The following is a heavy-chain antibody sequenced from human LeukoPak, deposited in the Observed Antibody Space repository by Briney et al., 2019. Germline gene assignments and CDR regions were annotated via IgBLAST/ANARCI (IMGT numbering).Heavy chain of an antibody. J-gene: IGHJ1*01. CDR3: ARMGRSSGPFQH. V-gene: IGHV4-59*01. Sequence: KSSETLSLTCAVYGGSFSGYYWSWIRQPPGKGLEWIGYIFYSGSTNYNPPLKSRVTISVDTSKNQFSLKLSSVTAADTAVYYCARMGRSSGPFQHWGQGTLVTVSS. CDR2: IFYSGST. D-gene: IGHD6-25*01. CDR1: GGSFSGYY.